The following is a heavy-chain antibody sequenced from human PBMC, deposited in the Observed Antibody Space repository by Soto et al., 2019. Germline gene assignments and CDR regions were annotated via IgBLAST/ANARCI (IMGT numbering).Heavy chain of an antibody. V-gene: IGHV4-39*01. J-gene: IGHJ4*02. CDR1: GGSISSSSYY. CDR3: ARQGVAARPAYYFDY. D-gene: IGHD6-6*01. CDR2: IYYSGST. Sequence: QLQLQESGPGLVKPSETLSLTCTVSGGSISSSSYYWGWIRQPPGKGLEWIGSIYYSGSTYYNPSVKSRVTISVDTSKNQFSLKLSSVTAADTAVYYCARQGVAARPAYYFDYWGQGTLVTVSS.